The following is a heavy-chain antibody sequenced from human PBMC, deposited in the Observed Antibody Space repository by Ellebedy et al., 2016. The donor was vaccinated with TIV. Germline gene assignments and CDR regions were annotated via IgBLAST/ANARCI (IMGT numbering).Heavy chain of an antibody. CDR2: ISAYNGNT. V-gene: IGHV1-18*01. CDR1: GYTFTSYG. J-gene: IGHJ6*02. Sequence: ASVKVSCKASGYTFTSYGISWVRQAPGQGLEWMGWISAYNGNTNYAQKLQGRVTMTTDTSTSTAYMELRSLRSDDTAVYYCARGILEEYSSSFAYYGMDVWGQGTTVTVSS. D-gene: IGHD6-6*01. CDR3: ARGILEEYSSSFAYYGMDV.